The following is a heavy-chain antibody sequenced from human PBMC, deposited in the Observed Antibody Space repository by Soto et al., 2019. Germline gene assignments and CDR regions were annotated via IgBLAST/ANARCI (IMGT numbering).Heavy chain of an antibody. Sequence: GGSLRLSCAASGFTVSSNYMSWVRQAPGKGLEWVSVIYSGGSTYYADSVKGRFTISRDNSKNTLYLQMNSLRAEDTAVYYCAREWGYSGGGFDHWGQGTLVTVSS. CDR1: GFTVSSNY. V-gene: IGHV3-53*01. D-gene: IGHD6-19*01. J-gene: IGHJ4*02. CDR2: IYSGGST. CDR3: AREWGYSGGGFDH.